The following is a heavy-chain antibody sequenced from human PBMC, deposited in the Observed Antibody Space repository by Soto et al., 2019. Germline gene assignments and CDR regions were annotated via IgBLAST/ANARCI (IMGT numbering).Heavy chain of an antibody. CDR2: IYHSGTT. V-gene: IGHV4-30-2*01. Sequence: SETLSLTCAVSGGSISSGSYSWSWIRQPPGKGLEWIGYIYHSGTTYYNPSLKSRVTISVDRSKNQFSLKLSSVTAADTAVYYCARAPIGRDFWSGYYTEWYFDLWGRGTLVTVSS. J-gene: IGHJ2*01. CDR3: ARAPIGRDFWSGYYTEWYFDL. D-gene: IGHD3-3*01. CDR1: GGSISSGSYS.